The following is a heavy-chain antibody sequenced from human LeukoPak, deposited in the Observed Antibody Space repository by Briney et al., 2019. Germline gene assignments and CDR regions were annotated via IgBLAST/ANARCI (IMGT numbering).Heavy chain of an antibody. CDR3: ARENWNYAEGYYYYYMDV. CDR1: GGSISSSSYY. D-gene: IGHD1-7*01. CDR2: IYYSGST. Sequence: SETLSLTCTVSGGSISSSSYYWGWIRQPPGKGLEWIGSIYYSGSTYYNPSLKSRVTISVDTSKNQFSLKLSSVTAADTAVYYCARENWNYAEGYYYYYMDVWGKGTTVTVSS. V-gene: IGHV4-39*07. J-gene: IGHJ6*03.